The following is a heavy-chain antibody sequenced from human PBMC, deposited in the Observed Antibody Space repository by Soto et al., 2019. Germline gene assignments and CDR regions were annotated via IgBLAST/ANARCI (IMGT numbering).Heavy chain of an antibody. CDR3: ARGLKYYYDSSGSPYGMDV. Sequence: PSETLSLTCAVYGGSFSGYYWSWIRQPPGKGLEWIGEINHSGSTNYNPSLKSRVTISVDTSKNQFSLKLSSVTAADTAVYYCARGLKYYYDSSGSPYGMDVWGQGTTVTSP. D-gene: IGHD3-22*01. V-gene: IGHV4-34*01. J-gene: IGHJ6*02. CDR2: INHSGST. CDR1: GGSFSGYY.